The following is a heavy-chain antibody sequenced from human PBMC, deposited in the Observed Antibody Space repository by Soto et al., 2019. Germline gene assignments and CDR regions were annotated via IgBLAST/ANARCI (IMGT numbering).Heavy chain of an antibody. V-gene: IGHV3-33*01. Sequence: GGSLRLSCAASGFTFSSYGMHWFRQAPGKGLEWVAVIWYDGSNKYYADSVKGRFTISRDNSKNTLYLQMNSLRAEDTAVYYCARDFSSSVGATTHWGQGTLVTVSS. CDR1: GFTFSSYG. CDR3: ARDFSSSVGATTH. D-gene: IGHD1-26*01. J-gene: IGHJ4*02. CDR2: IWYDGSNK.